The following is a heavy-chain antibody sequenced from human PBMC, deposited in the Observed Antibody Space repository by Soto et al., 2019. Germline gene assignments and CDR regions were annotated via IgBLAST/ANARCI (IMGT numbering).Heavy chain of an antibody. D-gene: IGHD4-17*01. CDR1: GFSFSDYF. CDR3: ARGHGESSYFDY. V-gene: IGHV1-46*01. CDR2: INPSGDSR. J-gene: IGHJ4*02. Sequence: ASVKVSCKASGFSFSDYFIHWVRQAPGQGLEWMGIINPSGDSRNYAQKFQGRVTMTTDTSTSTAYMELRSLRSDDTAVYYCARGHGESSYFDYWGQGTLVTVSS.